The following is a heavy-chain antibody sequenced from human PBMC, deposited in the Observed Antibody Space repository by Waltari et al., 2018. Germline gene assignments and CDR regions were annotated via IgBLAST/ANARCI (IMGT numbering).Heavy chain of an antibody. Sequence: EVQLVESGGVVVQPGGSLRLSCAASGFTFSSYSMNWVRQAPGKGLEWVSSISSSSSDIYYADSVKGRFTISRDNAKNSLYLQMNSLRAEDTAVYYCARAAAGNGDAFDIWGKGTMVTVSS. CDR3: ARAAAGNGDAFDI. J-gene: IGHJ3*02. CDR1: GFTFSSYS. CDR2: ISSSSSDI. V-gene: IGHV3-21*01. D-gene: IGHD6-13*01.